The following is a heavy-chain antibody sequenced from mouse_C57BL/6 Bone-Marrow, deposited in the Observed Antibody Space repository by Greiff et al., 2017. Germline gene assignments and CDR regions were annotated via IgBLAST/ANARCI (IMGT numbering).Heavy chain of an antibody. J-gene: IGHJ2*01. V-gene: IGHV1-39*01. Sequence: VQLQQSGPELVKPGASVKISCKASGYSFTDYNMNWVKQSNGKSLEWIGVINPNYGTTSSNQKFKGKATLTVDQSSSTAYMQLNSLTSEDSAVYYGASDYYGSSYYFDYWGQGTTLTVSS. CDR2: INPNYGTT. CDR1: GYSFTDYN. CDR3: ASDYYGSSYYFDY. D-gene: IGHD1-1*01.